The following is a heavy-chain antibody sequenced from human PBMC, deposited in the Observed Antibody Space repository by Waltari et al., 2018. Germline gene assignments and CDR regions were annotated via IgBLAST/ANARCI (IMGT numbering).Heavy chain of an antibody. CDR1: GYTFTGYY. CDR2: INPNSGGT. V-gene: IGHV1-2*02. J-gene: IGHJ4*02. Sequence: QVQLVQSEAEVKKPGASVKVSCKASGYTFTGYYMHWVRQAPGQGLEWMGWINPNSGGTNYAQKFQGRVTMTRDTSISTAYMELSSLRSDDTALYYCAKDRNNYYDSSGFYNFWGQGTLVTVSS. CDR3: AKDRNNYYDSSGFYNF. D-gene: IGHD3-22*01.